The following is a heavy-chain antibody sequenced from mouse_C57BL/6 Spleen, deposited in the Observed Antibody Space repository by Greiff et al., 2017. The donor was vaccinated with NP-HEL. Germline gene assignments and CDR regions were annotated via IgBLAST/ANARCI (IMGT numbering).Heavy chain of an antibody. CDR1: GFTFSDYG. CDR3: ARSRSYAMDY. D-gene: IGHD2-14*01. CDR2: ISSGSSTI. J-gene: IGHJ4*01. Sequence: EVHLVESGGGLVKPGGSLKLSCAASGFTFSDYGMHWVRQAPEKGLEWVAYISSGSSTIYYADTVKGRFTISRDNAKNTLFLQMTRLRSEDTAMYYCARSRSYAMDYWGQGTSVTVSS. V-gene: IGHV5-17*01.